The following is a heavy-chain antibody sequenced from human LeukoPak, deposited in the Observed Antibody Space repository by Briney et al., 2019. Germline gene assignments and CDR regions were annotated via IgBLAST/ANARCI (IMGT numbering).Heavy chain of an antibody. CDR2: IYYSGST. CDR1: GGSISSYY. J-gene: IGHJ4*02. CDR3: ARVSVDGGH. D-gene: IGHD4-23*01. V-gene: IGHV4-59*01. Sequence: SETLSLTCTVSGGSISSYYWSWIRQPPGKGLEWIGYIYYSGSTNHNPSLKSRVTISVDTSKNQFSLKLSSVTAADTAVYYCARVSVDGGHWGQGTLVTVSS.